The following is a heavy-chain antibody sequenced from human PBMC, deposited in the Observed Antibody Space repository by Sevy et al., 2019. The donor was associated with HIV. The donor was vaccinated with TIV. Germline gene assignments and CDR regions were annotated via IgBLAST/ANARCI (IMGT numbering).Heavy chain of an antibody. Sequence: ASVKVSCKASGYTFTSYYMHWVRQAPGQGLEWMGIINPSGGSTSYAQRFQGRVTMTRDTSTSTVYMELRSLRSEDTAVYYCAREGGKQWLVLGPVTYGMDVWGQGTTVTVSS. CDR1: GYTFTSYY. CDR2: INPSGGST. D-gene: IGHD6-19*01. J-gene: IGHJ6*02. CDR3: AREGGKQWLVLGPVTYGMDV. V-gene: IGHV1-46*01.